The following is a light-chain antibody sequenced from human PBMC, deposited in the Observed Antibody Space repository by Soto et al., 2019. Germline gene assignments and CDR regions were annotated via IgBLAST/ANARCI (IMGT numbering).Light chain of an antibody. CDR2: AAS. V-gene: IGKV3-20*01. CDR1: QSVSSSY. Sequence: EIVLTQSPGTLSLSPGERATLSCRASQSVSSSYLAWYQQKPGQAPRLLIYAASSRATGIPDRFSGSGSGTDFTLTIRRLEPEDFAVYYCQQYGSSPGFTFGPGTKVDIK. CDR3: QQYGSSPGFT. J-gene: IGKJ3*01.